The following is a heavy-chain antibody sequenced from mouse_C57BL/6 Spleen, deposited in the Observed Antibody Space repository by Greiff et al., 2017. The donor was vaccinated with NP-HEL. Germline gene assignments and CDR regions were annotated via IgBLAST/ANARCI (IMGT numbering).Heavy chain of an antibody. J-gene: IGHJ4*01. CDR2: IDPNSGGT. Sequence: QVQLQQPGAELVKPGASVKLSCKASGYTFTSYWMHWVKQRPGRGLEWIGRIDPNSGGTKYNEKFKSKATLTVDKPSSTAYMQLSSLTSEDSAVYYCARYYEYDPYAMGYWGQGTSVTASS. D-gene: IGHD2-4*01. CDR3: ARYYEYDPYAMGY. CDR1: GYTFTSYW. V-gene: IGHV1-72*01.